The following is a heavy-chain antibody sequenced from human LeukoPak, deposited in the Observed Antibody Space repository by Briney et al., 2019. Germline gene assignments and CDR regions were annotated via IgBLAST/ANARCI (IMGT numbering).Heavy chain of an antibody. Sequence: PGGSLRLSCADSGFSFSNYWMQWVGQARGKGLVWFTPMTSHGSPTYYADSLPGRFTISRDNAKNTLYLQMNSLRAEDPAMYFCAKGPNYFDSWGQGTLVTVSS. V-gene: IGHV3-74*01. CDR1: GFSFSNYW. CDR3: AKGPNYFDS. CDR2: MTSHGSPT. J-gene: IGHJ4*02.